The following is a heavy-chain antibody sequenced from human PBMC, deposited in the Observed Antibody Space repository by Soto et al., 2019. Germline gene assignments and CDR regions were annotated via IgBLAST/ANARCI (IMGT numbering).Heavy chain of an antibody. Sequence: VKVSCKASGYTFTSYYMHWVRQAPGQGLEWMGIINPSGGSTSYAQKFQGRVTMTRDTSTSTVYMELSSLRSEDTAVYYCARDLKWLLHAFDIWGQGTMVTVSS. V-gene: IGHV1-46*01. D-gene: IGHD3-22*01. CDR3: ARDLKWLLHAFDI. CDR1: GYTFTSYY. CDR2: INPSGGST. J-gene: IGHJ3*02.